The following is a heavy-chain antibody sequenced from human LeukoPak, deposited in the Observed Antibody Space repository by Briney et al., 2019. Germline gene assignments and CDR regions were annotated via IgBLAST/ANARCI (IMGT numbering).Heavy chain of an antibody. J-gene: IGHJ5*02. CDR1: GGSFSGYY. CDR2: INHSGST. CDR3: ARGLSEYDILTGYSGFGFDP. D-gene: IGHD3-9*01. V-gene: IGHV4-34*01. Sequence: SETLSLTCAVYGGSFSGYYWSWIRQPPGKGLEWIGEINHSGSTNYNPSLKSRVTISVDTSKNQFSLKLSSVTAADTAVYYCARGLSEYDILTGYSGFGFDPWGQGTLVTVSS.